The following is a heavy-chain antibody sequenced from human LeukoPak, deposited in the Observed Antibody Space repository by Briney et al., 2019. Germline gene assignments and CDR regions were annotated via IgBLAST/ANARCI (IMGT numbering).Heavy chain of an antibody. CDR1: GFTFSSYW. J-gene: IGHJ3*02. CDR3: ARGYYGSGSYYNLWDAFDI. V-gene: IGHV3-74*01. D-gene: IGHD3-10*01. CDR2: INNDGSST. Sequence: GGSLRLSCAASGFTFSSYWMHWVRQAPGKGLVWVSRINNDGSSTSYADSVKGRFTISRDNAKNTLYLQMNSLRAEDTAVYYCARGYYGSGSYYNLWDAFDIWGQGTMVTVSS.